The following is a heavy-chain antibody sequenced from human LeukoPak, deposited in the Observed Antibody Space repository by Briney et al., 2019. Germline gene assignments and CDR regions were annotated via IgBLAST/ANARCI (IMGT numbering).Heavy chain of an antibody. J-gene: IGHJ4*02. Sequence: GGSLRLPCAASGFTFSSHSMNWVRQAPGKGLEWVSYISSSSSTIYYADSVKGRFTISRDNAKNSLYLQMNSLRAEDTAVYYCARGAYYYEDWGQGTPVTVSS. CDR1: GFTFSSHS. D-gene: IGHD3-22*01. V-gene: IGHV3-48*01. CDR3: ARGAYYYED. CDR2: ISSSSSTI.